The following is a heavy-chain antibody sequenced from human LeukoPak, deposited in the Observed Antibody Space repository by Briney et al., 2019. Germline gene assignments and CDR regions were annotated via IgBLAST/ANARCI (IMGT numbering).Heavy chain of an antibody. CDR1: GGTFSSYA. V-gene: IGHV1-69*13. CDR3: ARFPRITIFGVVSYYYGMDV. Sequence: ASVKVSCKASGGTFSSYAISWVRQAPGQGLEWMGGIIPIFGTANYAQKFQGRVTITADESTSTAYMELSSLRSEDTAVYYCARFPRITIFGVVSYYYGMDVWGQGTTVTVSS. D-gene: IGHD3-3*01. J-gene: IGHJ6*02. CDR2: IIPIFGTA.